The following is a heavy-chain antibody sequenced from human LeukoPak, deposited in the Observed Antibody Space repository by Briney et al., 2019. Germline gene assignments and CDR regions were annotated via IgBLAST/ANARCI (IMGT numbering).Heavy chain of an antibody. V-gene: IGHV3-21*01. J-gene: IGHJ6*03. CDR3: ARVWTGQWPPHYYYMDV. Sequence: GGSLRLSCAASGFTFSSYSVNWVRKAPGKGLEGVSCISSSSSYIYYADSVKGRFTISRDNAKNSLYLQMNSLRAEDTAVHYCARVWTGQWPPHYYYMDVWGKGTTVTISS. CDR2: ISSSSSYI. CDR1: GFTFSSYS. D-gene: IGHD6-19*01.